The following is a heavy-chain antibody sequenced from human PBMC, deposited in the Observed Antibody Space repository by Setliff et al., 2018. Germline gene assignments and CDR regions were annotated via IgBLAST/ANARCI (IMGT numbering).Heavy chain of an antibody. CDR3: ARGGTYRYFDY. CDR2: IYTSWST. Sequence: SETLSLTCTVSGDSISSRTYYWSWIRQPAGKGLEWIGHIYTSWSTNYNPSLKSRVTMSVDTSKNQFSLKLSSVTAADTAVYYCARGGTYRYFDYWGQGTLVTVSS. CDR1: GDSISSRTYY. V-gene: IGHV4-61*09. J-gene: IGHJ4*02.